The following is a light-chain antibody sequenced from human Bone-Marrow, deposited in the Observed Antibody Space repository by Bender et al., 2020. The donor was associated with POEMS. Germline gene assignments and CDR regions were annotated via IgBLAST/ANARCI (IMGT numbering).Light chain of an antibody. CDR2: EVS. CDR1: SSDIGDYNY. Sequence: QSVLTQPPSVSGAPGQRVTISCTGTSSDIGDYNYVSWYQQHPGKAPKLMIYEVSNRPSGVSNRFSASKSGNTASLTISGLQAEDEADYYCSSRRVFGTGTRVTVL. V-gene: IGLV2-14*01. J-gene: IGLJ1*01. CDR3: SSRRV.